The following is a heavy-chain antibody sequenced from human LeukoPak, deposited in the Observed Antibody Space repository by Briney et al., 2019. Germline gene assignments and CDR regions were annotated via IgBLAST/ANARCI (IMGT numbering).Heavy chain of an antibody. Sequence: GASVKVSCKASGYTFTGYYMHWVRQALGQGLEWMGRINPNGGGSNYAQKFQGRVTMAGDTSISTAYMELSRLRSDDTAVYYCARTHSSDWYYFGYWGQGTLVTVSS. CDR1: GYTFTGYY. CDR2: INPNGGGS. CDR3: ARTHSSDWYYFGY. D-gene: IGHD6-19*01. V-gene: IGHV1-2*06. J-gene: IGHJ4*02.